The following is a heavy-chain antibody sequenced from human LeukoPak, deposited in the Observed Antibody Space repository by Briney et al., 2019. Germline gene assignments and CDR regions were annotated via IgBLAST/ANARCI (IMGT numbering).Heavy chain of an antibody. V-gene: IGHV5-51*01. CDR1: GYSFTSYW. CDR2: IYPGDSDT. D-gene: IGHD2-15*01. J-gene: IGHJ4*02. Sequence: GESLKISCKGSGYSFTSYWIGWGRQMPGKGLEWMGIIYPGDSDTRYSPSFQGQVTISADKSISTAYLQWSSLKASDTAMYYCASGGRYCSGGSCYFDYWGQGTLVTVSS. CDR3: ASGGRYCSGGSCYFDY.